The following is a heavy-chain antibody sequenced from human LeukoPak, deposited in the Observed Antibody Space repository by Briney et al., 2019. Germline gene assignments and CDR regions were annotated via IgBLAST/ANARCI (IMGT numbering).Heavy chain of an antibody. Sequence: GRSLRLSCAASGFTFDDYAMHWVRQAPGKGLEWVSGISCNSGSIGYADSVRGRFTISRDNAKNSLYLQMNSLRVEDTAIYYCARETGYRSGLGDYWGQGTLVTVSS. CDR1: GFTFDDYA. CDR2: ISCNSGSI. V-gene: IGHV3-9*01. D-gene: IGHD6-19*01. CDR3: ARETGYRSGLGDY. J-gene: IGHJ4*02.